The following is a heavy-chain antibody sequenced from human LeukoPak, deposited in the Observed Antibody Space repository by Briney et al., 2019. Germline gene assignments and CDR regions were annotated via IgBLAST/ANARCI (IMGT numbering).Heavy chain of an antibody. CDR1: GYTFTSYD. CDR3: GRAEGCSGGSCYWGGHYYFDY. J-gene: IGHJ4*02. Sequence: ASVKVSCKASGYTFTSYDINWVRQATGQGLEWMGWMNPNSGNTGYAQKFQGRVTMTRNTSISTAYMELSSLRSEDTAVYYCGRAEGCSGGSCYWGGHYYFDYWGQGTLVTVSS. CDR2: MNPNSGNT. D-gene: IGHD2-15*01. V-gene: IGHV1-8*01.